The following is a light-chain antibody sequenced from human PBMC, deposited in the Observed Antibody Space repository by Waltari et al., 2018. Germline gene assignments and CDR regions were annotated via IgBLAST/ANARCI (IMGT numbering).Light chain of an antibody. J-gene: IGKJ1*01. CDR2: GAS. CDR1: QGVSSN. Sequence: EIVMTQSPATLSVSPGERATLSCRASQGVSSNLAWYQQKPGQAPRLLIYGASTRATGSPARCSGRGSGTEFTLTISSLQSEDFAVYDCQQYNNWPPWTFGQGTKVEIK. CDR3: QQYNNWPPWT. V-gene: IGKV3-15*01.